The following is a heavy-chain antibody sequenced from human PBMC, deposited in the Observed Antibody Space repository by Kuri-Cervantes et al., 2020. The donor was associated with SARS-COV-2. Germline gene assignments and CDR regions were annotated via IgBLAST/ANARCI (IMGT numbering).Heavy chain of an antibody. V-gene: IGHV4-30-4*08. CDR1: GGSISSGSYY. CDR2: IYYSGST. D-gene: IGHD7-27*01. CDR3: ASLGTDFDY. J-gene: IGHJ4*02. Sequence: SETLSLTCTVSGGSISSGSYYWGWIRQPPGKGLEWIGYIYYSGSTYYNPSLKSRVTISVDTSKNQFSLKLSSVTAADTAVYYCASLGTDFDYWGQGTLVTVSS.